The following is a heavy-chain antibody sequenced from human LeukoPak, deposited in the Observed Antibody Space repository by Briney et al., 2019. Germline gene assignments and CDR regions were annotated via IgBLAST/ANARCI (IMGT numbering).Heavy chain of an antibody. CDR2: ISGSGGYS. V-gene: IGHV3-23*01. CDR3: AKLVSGSYGIDY. D-gene: IGHD1-26*01. CDR1: GFTFSTYA. Sequence: PGGSLRLSCVASGFTFSTYAMSWVRQAPGKGLEWVSGISGSGGYSYYADSMKGRFTISRDNSKNTLFLHVNSLRAEDTAVYYCAKLVSGSYGIDYWGQGTLVTVSS. J-gene: IGHJ4*02.